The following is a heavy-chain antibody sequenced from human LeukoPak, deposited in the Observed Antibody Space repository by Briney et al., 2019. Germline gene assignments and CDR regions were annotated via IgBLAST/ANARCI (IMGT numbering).Heavy chain of an antibody. Sequence: GGSLRLSCAASGFTFSSYWMHWVRQAPGKGLVWVPRINSDGSSTSYADSVKGRFTISRDNAKNTLYLQMNSLRAEDTAVYYCARDQGSAGYDAFDIWGQGTMVTVSS. CDR3: ARDQGSAGYDAFDI. V-gene: IGHV3-74*01. D-gene: IGHD3-10*01. CDR1: GFTFSSYW. J-gene: IGHJ3*02. CDR2: INSDGSST.